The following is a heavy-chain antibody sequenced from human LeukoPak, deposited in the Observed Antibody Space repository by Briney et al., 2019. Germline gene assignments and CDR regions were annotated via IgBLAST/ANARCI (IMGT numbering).Heavy chain of an antibody. CDR2: ISGSGGST. CDR1: GFTFSSYG. V-gene: IGHV3-23*01. Sequence: GGSLRLSCAASGFTFSSYGIHWVRQAPGKGLEWVSAISGSGGSTYYADSVKGRFTISRDNSKNTLYLQMNSLRAEDTAVYYCAKDVSPPYYDFWSGYYIFDYWGQGTLVTVSS. CDR3: AKDVSPPYYDFWSGYYIFDY. D-gene: IGHD3-3*01. J-gene: IGHJ4*02.